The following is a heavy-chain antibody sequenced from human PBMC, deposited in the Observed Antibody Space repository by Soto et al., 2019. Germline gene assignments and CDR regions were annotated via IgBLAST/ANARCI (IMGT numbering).Heavy chain of an antibody. D-gene: IGHD3-22*01. V-gene: IGHV3-11*06. J-gene: IGHJ4*02. CDR3: ASESYYYDSSGYFY. CDR1: GFTFSDYY. Sequence: GGSLRLSCAASGFTFSDYYMIWIRQAPGKGLEWVSYISSSSSYTNYADSVKGRFTISRDNAKNSLYLQMNSLGAEDTAVYYCASESYYYDSSGYFYWGQGTLVTVSS. CDR2: ISSSSSYT.